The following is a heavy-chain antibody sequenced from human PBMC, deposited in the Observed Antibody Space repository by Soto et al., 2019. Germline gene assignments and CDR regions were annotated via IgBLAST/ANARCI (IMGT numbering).Heavy chain of an antibody. CDR1: GFTVSGNY. D-gene: IGHD3-10*01. CDR2: IYSGGST. J-gene: IGHJ4*02. V-gene: IGHV3-66*01. Sequence: EVQLVESGGGLVQRAASGFTVSGNYMSWVRQAPGKGLEWVSVIYSGGSTYYADSVKGRFTISRDSSKNTLYLQMNSLRAEDTAVYYCARGHYSSPPGYFDYWGQGTLVTVSS. CDR3: ARGHYSSPPGYFDY.